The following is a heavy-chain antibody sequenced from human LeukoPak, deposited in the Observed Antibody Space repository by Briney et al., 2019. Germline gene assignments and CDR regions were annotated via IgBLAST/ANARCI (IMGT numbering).Heavy chain of an antibody. V-gene: IGHV3-20*04. J-gene: IGHJ6*03. D-gene: IGHD3-10*01. Sequence: PGGSLRLSCAASGFTFDDYGMSWVRQAPGKELEWVSGINWNGGSTGYADSVKGRFTISRDNAKNSLYLQMNSLRAEDTALYYCARDVRSGSGSYYNLSDYYMDVWGKGTTVTISS. CDR2: INWNGGST. CDR1: GFTFDDYG. CDR3: ARDVRSGSGSYYNLSDYYMDV.